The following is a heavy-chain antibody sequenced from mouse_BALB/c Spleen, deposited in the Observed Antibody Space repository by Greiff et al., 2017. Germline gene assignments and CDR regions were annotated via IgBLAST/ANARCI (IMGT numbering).Heavy chain of an antibody. D-gene: IGHD2-3*01. CDR1: GYTFTSYW. CDR2: INPSNGRT. CDR3: AFYDGYFYYFDY. Sequence: QVQLQQPGAELVKPGASVKLSCKASGYTFTSYWMHWVKQRPGQGLEWIGEINPSNGRTNYNEKFKSKATLTVDKSSSTAYMQLSSLTSEDSAVYYWAFYDGYFYYFDYWGQGTTLTVSS. V-gene: IGHV1S81*02. J-gene: IGHJ2*01.